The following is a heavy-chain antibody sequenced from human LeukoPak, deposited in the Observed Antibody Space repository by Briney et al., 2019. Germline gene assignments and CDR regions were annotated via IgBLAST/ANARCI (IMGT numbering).Heavy chain of an antibody. Sequence: GASVKVSCKASGYTFTGYYMHWVRQAPGQGLEWMGWISGYNGNTNYVQKLQGRVTMTTDTSTSTAYMELRSLKSDDTAVYYCASLKNYYDSSGYLVTDAFDIWGQGTMVTVSS. CDR1: GYTFTGYY. CDR3: ASLKNYYDSSGYLVTDAFDI. V-gene: IGHV1-18*04. J-gene: IGHJ3*02. D-gene: IGHD3-22*01. CDR2: ISGYNGNT.